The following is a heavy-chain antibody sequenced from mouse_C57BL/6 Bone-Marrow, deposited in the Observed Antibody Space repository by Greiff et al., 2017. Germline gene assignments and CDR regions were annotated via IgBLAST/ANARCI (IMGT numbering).Heavy chain of an antibody. V-gene: IGHV14-4*01. CDR2: IDPENGDT. J-gene: IGHJ2*01. D-gene: IGHD1-2*01. Sequence: VQLQQSGAELVRPGASVKLSCTASGFNIKDDYMHWVKQRPEQGLEWIGWIDPENGDTEYASKFQGKATITADTSSNTAYLQLSSLTSEDTAVYYGTTIITTGYWGQGTTLTVSS. CDR1: GFNIKDDY. CDR3: TTIITTGY.